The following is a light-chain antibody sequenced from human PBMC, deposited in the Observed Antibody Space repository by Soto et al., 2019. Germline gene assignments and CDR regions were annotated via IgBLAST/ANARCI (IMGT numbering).Light chain of an antibody. CDR1: SSDIGIYKY. V-gene: IGLV2-14*01. CDR3: SSYTTSSTRV. J-gene: IGLJ1*01. CDR2: EVT. Sequence: QSVLTQPASVSGSPGQSIAISCTGSSSDIGIYKYVSWYQQHPGKVPKLIIYEVTNRLSGVSNRFSGSKSGNTASLTISGLQAEDEADYYCSSYTTSSTRVFGPGTKVTVL.